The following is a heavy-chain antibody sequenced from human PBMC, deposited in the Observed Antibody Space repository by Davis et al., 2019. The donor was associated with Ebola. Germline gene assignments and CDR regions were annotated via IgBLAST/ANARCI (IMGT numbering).Heavy chain of an antibody. J-gene: IGHJ4*02. V-gene: IGHV1/OR15-2*02. CDR2: INNYNGET. CDR3: ARLYTGTSFGFEGFDS. D-gene: IGHD3-10*01. Sequence: ASVKVSCKASGYNFTGYYMHWVQQAPGQGLEWMGWINNYNGETNYAQKFQGRVTTTTDASTSTAYMELRSLKSDDTAVYYCARLYTGTSFGFEGFDSWGQGTLVTVSS. CDR1: GYNFTGYY.